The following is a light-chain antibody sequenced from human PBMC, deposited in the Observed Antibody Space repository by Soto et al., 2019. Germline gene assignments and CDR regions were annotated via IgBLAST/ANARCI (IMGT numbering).Light chain of an antibody. CDR2: DAS. CDR1: QSVTKW. J-gene: IGKJ1*01. V-gene: IGKV1-5*01. Sequence: IQLTKTPSTLSASVGDRVTITCRASQSVTKWVAWYQQRPGQAPKVLIWDASSLQRGVPSRFSGSGYGTEFTLTISSLQPDDFATYYCQHYNGHSTWSFAQGTKVDI. CDR3: QHYNGHSTWS.